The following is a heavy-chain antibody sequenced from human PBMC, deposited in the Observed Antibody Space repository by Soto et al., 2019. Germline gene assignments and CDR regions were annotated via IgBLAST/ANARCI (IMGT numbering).Heavy chain of an antibody. V-gene: IGHV1-46*01. J-gene: IGHJ3*02. CDR3: AVVVITRGAFDI. CDR1: GYTFTSNY. CDR2: INPSGGST. D-gene: IGHD3-22*01. Sequence: ASVKVSCKASGYTFTSNYMHWVRQAPGQGLEWMGIINPSGGSTSYAQKFQGRVTMTRDTSTSTVYMELSSLRSEDTAVYYCAVVVITRGAFDIWGQGTMVTVSS.